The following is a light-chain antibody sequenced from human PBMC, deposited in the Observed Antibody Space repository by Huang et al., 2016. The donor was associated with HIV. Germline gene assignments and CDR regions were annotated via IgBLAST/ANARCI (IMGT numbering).Light chain of an antibody. V-gene: IGKV3-15*01. Sequence: DIVLTQSPATLSLSPGASATLSCRASQHIGSTVAWYQQKPGQAPRLLIYGAFTRAAGFPVRFSGSGSETEFTLTISSLESEDFAVYYCQQYDNWPPMYTFGQGTKLEIK. CDR1: QHIGST. J-gene: IGKJ2*01. CDR3: QQYDNWPPMYT. CDR2: GAF.